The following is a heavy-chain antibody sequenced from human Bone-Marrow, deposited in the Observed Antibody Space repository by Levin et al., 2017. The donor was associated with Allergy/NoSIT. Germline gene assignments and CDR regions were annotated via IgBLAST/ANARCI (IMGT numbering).Heavy chain of an antibody. D-gene: IGHD5-18*01. V-gene: IGHV1-18*01. Sequence: GGSLRLSCKASGYTFTSYGISWVRQAPGQGLEWMGWISAYNGNTNYAQKLQGRVTMTTDTSTSTAYMELRSLRSDDTAVYYCARDTAIDYWGQGTLVTVSS. J-gene: IGHJ4*02. CDR2: ISAYNGNT. CDR3: ARDTAIDY. CDR1: GYTFTSYG.